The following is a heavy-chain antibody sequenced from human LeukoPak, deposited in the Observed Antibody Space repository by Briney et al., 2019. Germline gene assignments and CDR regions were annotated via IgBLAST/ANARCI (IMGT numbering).Heavy chain of an antibody. D-gene: IGHD6-13*01. V-gene: IGHV4-59*01. Sequence: SETLSLTCTVSGGSISTYYWSWIRQPPGKGLEWIGYIYYSGSTNYNPSLKSRVTISVDTSKNQFSLYLNSVTAADTAVYYCARESPSSWYGNDFWGQGTLVTVSS. CDR1: GGSISTYY. CDR2: IYYSGST. J-gene: IGHJ4*02. CDR3: ARESPSSWYGNDF.